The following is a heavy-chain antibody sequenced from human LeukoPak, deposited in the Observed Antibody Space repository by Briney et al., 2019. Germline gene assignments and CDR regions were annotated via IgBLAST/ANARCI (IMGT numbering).Heavy chain of an antibody. D-gene: IGHD3-22*01. CDR3: AREDYYDSGTNDY. V-gene: IGHV1-8*03. CDR1: GYTFTSYD. CDR2: MSPYTGQT. Sequence: GASVKVSCKASGYTFTSYDINWVRQAPGQGLEWMGWMSPYTGQTAYAQKFQGRVTITRDTSISTAYMELSSLRSEDTAMYYCAREDYYDSGTNDYWGQGTLVTVSS. J-gene: IGHJ4*02.